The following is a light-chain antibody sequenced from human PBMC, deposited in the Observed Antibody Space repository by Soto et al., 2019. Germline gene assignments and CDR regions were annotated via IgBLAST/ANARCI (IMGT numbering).Light chain of an antibody. V-gene: IGKV3-20*01. Sequence: EIVMTQSPASLSVSPGDGATLSCRASQSVASNVAWYQQKPGQGPRLLIHGASTRAVGVPARFSGSGSGTDFTLTISRLEPEDFAVYYCQQYGSSPRTFGQGTKVEIK. J-gene: IGKJ1*01. CDR2: GAS. CDR3: QQYGSSPRT. CDR1: QSVASN.